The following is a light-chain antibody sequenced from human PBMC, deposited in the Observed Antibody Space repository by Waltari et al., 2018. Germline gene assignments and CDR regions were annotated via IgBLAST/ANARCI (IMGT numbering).Light chain of an antibody. CDR2: KDR. Sequence: SFDLTQPPSVYVSPGQTATITCSGDKLHDRYTFWYQQKSGQSPLLVIFKDRIRPPGIPERFSGSKSGNAATLTITGTQPVDEADYYCQTWDSDTVLFAGGTKLTVL. CDR3: QTWDSDTVL. V-gene: IGLV3-1*01. CDR1: KLHDRY. J-gene: IGLJ2*01.